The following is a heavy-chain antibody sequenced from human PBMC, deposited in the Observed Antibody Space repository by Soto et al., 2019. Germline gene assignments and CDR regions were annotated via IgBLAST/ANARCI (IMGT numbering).Heavy chain of an antibody. CDR2: VNPTGGST. CDR1: GYSFTSYH. CDR3: ARVGVEGLDI. V-gene: IGHV1-46*03. D-gene: IGHD2-15*01. J-gene: IGHJ3*02. Sequence: QVQLVQSGAEVQRPGASVKVSCKASGYSFTSYHMHWVRQAPGHGLEWMGLVNPTGGSTSYAQKFQGRVTMTRDRSTTTVYMELSSLRSDDTAVYYCARVGVEGLDIWGHGTMVTVSS.